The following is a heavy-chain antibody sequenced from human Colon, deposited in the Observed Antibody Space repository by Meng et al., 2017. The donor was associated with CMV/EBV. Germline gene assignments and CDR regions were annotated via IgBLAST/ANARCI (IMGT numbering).Heavy chain of an antibody. CDR3: ARGSNSSLDP. J-gene: IGHJ5*02. CDR2: ISHDGATK. V-gene: IGHV3-30*04. D-gene: IGHD4-11*01. CDR1: GFTFSAYP. Sequence: GGSLRLSCAASGFTFSAYPMHWVRQAPGKGLEWVAIISHDGATKNYAESVKGRFSISRDNLQNTVTVQMNSRRGGDTALYYCARGSNSSLDPWGQGTLVTVSS.